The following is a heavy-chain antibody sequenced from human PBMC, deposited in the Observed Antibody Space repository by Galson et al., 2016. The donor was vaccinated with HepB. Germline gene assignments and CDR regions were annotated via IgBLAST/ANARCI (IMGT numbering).Heavy chain of an antibody. J-gene: IGHJ6*02. CDR3: ANFLTNYDILTGPEWAPYGMDV. CDR1: GYTFTSCD. D-gene: IGHD3-9*01. Sequence: SVKVSCKASGYTFTSCDINWVRQATGQGLEWMGWMSPNSGNTGYAQKFQGRVSMTRNTSINTAYMELSGLRSEDTAVYYCANFLTNYDILTGPEWAPYGMDVWGRGTTVTVSS. V-gene: IGHV1-8*01. CDR2: MSPNSGNT.